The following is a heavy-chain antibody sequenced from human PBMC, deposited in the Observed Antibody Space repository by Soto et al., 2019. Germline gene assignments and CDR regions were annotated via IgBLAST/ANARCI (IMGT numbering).Heavy chain of an antibody. Sequence: SVKVSCKASGGTFSSYAISWVRQAPGQGLERMGGILPIFGTANYAQKFQGRVTNTAYESTSTAYMELSSLRSEVTAVYYSTRDGYCGGGSSYYYYCMDVSGQGTTGAVCS. J-gene: IGHJ6*02. D-gene: IGHD2-15*01. V-gene: IGHV1-69*13. CDR1: GGTFSSYA. CDR3: TRDGYCGGGSSYYYYCMDV. CDR2: ILPIFGTA.